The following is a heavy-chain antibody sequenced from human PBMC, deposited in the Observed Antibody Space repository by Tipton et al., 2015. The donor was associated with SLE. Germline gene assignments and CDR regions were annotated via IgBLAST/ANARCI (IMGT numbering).Heavy chain of an antibody. Sequence: QLVQSGAEVKKPGASVNVSCKASGYTFTSFYIHWVRQAPGQGLEWMGLISPSSGSTSYAEKFQGRVTVTRDTSTSTVYMDLSSLRSEDTAVYYCVKDQWVGSSVGIVVVPSPVGDYWGQGTLVTVSS. V-gene: IGHV1-46*01. CDR3: VKDQWVGSSVGIVVVPSPVGDY. CDR1: GYTFTSFY. CDR2: ISPSSGST. D-gene: IGHD2-2*01. J-gene: IGHJ4*02.